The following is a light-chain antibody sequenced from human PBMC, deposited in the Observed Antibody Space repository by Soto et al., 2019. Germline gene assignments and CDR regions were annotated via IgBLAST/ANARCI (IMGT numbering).Light chain of an antibody. Sequence: EIVLTQTPAHLSLPPGETATLLSRASQYITIYLAWYQQKPGQAPRLLIYDASNRATGIPARFSGSGSGTDFTLTISSLEPDDFAVYYCQQRADWPITFGQGTRLEIK. J-gene: IGKJ5*01. CDR3: QQRADWPIT. CDR1: QYITIY. V-gene: IGKV3-11*01. CDR2: DAS.